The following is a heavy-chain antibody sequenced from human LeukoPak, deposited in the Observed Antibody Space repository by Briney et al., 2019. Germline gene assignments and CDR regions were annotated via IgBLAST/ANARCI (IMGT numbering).Heavy chain of an antibody. V-gene: IGHV3-66*04. J-gene: IGHJ4*02. CDR1: EFSVGSNY. D-gene: IGHD4/OR15-4a*01. Sequence: GGSLRLSCAASEFSVGSNYMTWVRQAPGKGLEWVSLIYSGGSTYYADSVKGRFTISRDNSKNTLYLQMNSLRAEDTAVYYCARRAGAYSHPYDYWGQGTLVTVSS. CDR3: ARRAGAYSHPYDY. CDR2: IYSGGST.